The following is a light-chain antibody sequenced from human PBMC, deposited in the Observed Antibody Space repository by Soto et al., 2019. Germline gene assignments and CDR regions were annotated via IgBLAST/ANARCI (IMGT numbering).Light chain of an antibody. Sequence: EIVITQSPATLAVSSGEKATLSCRASHRVSSDLAWYQQKPGKAPRLLIFATSTRDTGIPARFSGSGSGTEFTLTISSLQSEDFAVYYCQQYNNRPFTFGGGTKVDI. V-gene: IGKV3-15*01. CDR2: ATS. J-gene: IGKJ4*01. CDR1: HRVSSD. CDR3: QQYNNRPFT.